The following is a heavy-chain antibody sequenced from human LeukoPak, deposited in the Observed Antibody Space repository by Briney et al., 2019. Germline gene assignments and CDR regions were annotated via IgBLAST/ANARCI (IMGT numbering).Heavy chain of an antibody. D-gene: IGHD5-24*01. CDR2: IKEDVTAQ. J-gene: IGHJ4*02. Sequence: GVSLRLSCAASGFTFSRYWMSGVRQAPGKGLEWVANIKEDVTAQYFGESVKGRFTISRDNAKNSLYLQMNSLRAEDTAVYYCAASITLFDYWGQGTLVTVFS. CDR3: AASITLFDY. CDR1: GFTFSRYW. V-gene: IGHV3-7*02.